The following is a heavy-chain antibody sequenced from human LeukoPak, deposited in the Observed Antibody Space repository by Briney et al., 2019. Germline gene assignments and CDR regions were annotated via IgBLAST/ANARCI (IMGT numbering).Heavy chain of an antibody. D-gene: IGHD3-10*01. Sequence: GGSLRLSCAASGFTFSSYWMSWVRQAPGKGLEWVANIKQDGSEKYYVDSVKGRFTISRDNAKNSLYLQMNSLRAEDTAVYYCARGPYGSGISNWFDPWGQGTLVIVSS. CDR3: ARGPYGSGISNWFDP. V-gene: IGHV3-7*01. CDR2: IKQDGSEK. CDR1: GFTFSSYW. J-gene: IGHJ5*02.